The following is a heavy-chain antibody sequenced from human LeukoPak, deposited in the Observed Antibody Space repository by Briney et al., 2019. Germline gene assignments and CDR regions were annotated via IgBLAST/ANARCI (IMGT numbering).Heavy chain of an antibody. V-gene: IGHV3-13*01. CDR1: GFTFRTYD. D-gene: IGHD5-24*01. J-gene: IGHJ3*01. CDR3: TTGRRDGYNSAFDF. Sequence: GGSLRLSCAASGFTFRTYDMHWVRQGKGEGLEWVSAIGTPGDTYYAGSVKGRFTISRENAKNSLFLQMNSLTAGDTAVYYCTTGRRDGYNSAFDFWGQGTMVTVSS. CDR2: IGTPGDT.